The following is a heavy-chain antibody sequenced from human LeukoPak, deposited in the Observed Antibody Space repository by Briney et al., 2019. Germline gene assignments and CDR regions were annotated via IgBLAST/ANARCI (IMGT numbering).Heavy chain of an antibody. V-gene: IGHV4-4*07. J-gene: IGHJ6*03. CDR1: GGSISSYY. CDR3: ARGHSAAHYYYYYMDV. CDR2: IYTSGST. Sequence: SETLSLTCTVSGGSISSYYWSWIRQPAGKGLEWIGHIYTSGSTNYNPSLKSRVTMSVDTSKNQFSLKLSSVTAADTAVYYCARGHSAAHYYYYYMDVWAKGPRSPSP.